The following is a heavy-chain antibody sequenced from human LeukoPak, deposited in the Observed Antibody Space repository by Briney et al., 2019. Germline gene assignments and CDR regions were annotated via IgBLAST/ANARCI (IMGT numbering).Heavy chain of an antibody. J-gene: IGHJ5*02. Sequence: PSETLSLTCAVYGGSFSGYYWSWIRQPPGKGLEWIGEINHSGSTSYNPSLKSRVTISVDTSKNQFSLKLSSVTAADTAVYYCARDPSWEGWFDPWGQGTLVTVSS. D-gene: IGHD1-26*01. CDR3: ARDPSWEGWFDP. CDR2: INHSGST. V-gene: IGHV4-34*01. CDR1: GGSFSGYY.